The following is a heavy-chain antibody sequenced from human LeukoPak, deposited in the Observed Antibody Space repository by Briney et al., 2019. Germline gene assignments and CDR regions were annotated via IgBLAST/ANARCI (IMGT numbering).Heavy chain of an antibody. CDR1: GGSISSGDYY. D-gene: IGHD1-26*01. CDR3: ARVSLGPGAESHDAFDI. J-gene: IGHJ3*02. V-gene: IGHV4-30-4*08. CDR2: IYYSGST. Sequence: NASETLSPTCTVSGGSISSGDYYWSWIRQPPGKGLEWIGYIYYSGSTYYNPSLKSRVTISVDTSKNQFSLKLSSVTAADTAVYYCARVSLGPGAESHDAFDIWGQGTMVTVSS.